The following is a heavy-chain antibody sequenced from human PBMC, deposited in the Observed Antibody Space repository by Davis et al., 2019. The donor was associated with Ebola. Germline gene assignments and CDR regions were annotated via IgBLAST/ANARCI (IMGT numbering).Heavy chain of an antibody. J-gene: IGHJ2*01. CDR2: INHSGRT. D-gene: IGHD3-22*01. CDR3: ARSVFYDSTGYYVHWYYNL. Sequence: MPSDTLSLTCAVYGGSSSGYYWSWIRQPPGKGLEWNGEINHSGRTNYNPSLKSRVTISVDTSKNQFSLKLSSVTAADTAVYYCARSVFYDSTGYYVHWYYNLWGRGTLVTVSS. CDR1: GGSSSGYY. V-gene: IGHV4-34*01.